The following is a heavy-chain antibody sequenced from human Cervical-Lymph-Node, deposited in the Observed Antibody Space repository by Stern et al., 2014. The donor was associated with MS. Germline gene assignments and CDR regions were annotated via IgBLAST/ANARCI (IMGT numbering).Heavy chain of an antibody. D-gene: IGHD3-10*01. V-gene: IGHV1-18*01. CDR2: VLAHKDQT. CDR3: AIFVAKGGSGSFDY. J-gene: IGHJ4*02. Sequence: QVQLVQSGGEVQKPGASVKVSCTASGNTSTKYGIGWVRQAPGQGLEWMGWVLAHKDQTKNQQNFQGRVPLTADPSTRTVDMGLRSLGSDDTAVYYCAIFVAKGGSGSFDYWGQGTLVTVSS. CDR1: GNTSTKYG.